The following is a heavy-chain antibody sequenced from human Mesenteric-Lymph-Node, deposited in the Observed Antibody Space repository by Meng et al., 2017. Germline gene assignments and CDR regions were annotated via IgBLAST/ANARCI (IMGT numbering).Heavy chain of an antibody. Sequence: ASVKVSCKASGYTFTTYGISWVRQAPGQGLEWMGWISPYNGNTYYAQNFQGRVTMTTDTSTSTAYVELRSLESDDTAVYYCARDHRVEYYFDYWGQGTLVTVSS. J-gene: IGHJ4*02. CDR1: GYTFTTYG. CDR3: ARDHRVEYYFDY. CDR2: ISPYNGNT. V-gene: IGHV1-18*01.